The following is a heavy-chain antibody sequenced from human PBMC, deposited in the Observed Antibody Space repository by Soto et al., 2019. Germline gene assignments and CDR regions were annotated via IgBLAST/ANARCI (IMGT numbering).Heavy chain of an antibody. CDR3: AREDRGYSYGGSGY. V-gene: IGHV1-69*13. CDR1: GGTFSSYA. D-gene: IGHD5-18*01. Sequence: VASVKVSCKASGGTFSSYAISWVRQAPGQGLEWMGGIIPIFGTANYAQKFQGRVTITADESTSTAYMELSSLRSEDTAVYYCAREDRGYSYGGSGYWGQGTLVTVSS. J-gene: IGHJ4*02. CDR2: IIPIFGTA.